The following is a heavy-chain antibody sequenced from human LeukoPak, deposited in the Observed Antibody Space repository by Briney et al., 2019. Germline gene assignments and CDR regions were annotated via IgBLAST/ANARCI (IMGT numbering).Heavy chain of an antibody. CDR3: AKRNAMVRGGPCFDY. J-gene: IGHJ4*02. CDR1: GFSFSSYA. CDR2: IFGNGDTT. V-gene: IGHV3-23*01. Sequence: GGSLRLSCAASGFSFSSYAMNWVRQAPGKGLEWVSIIFGNGDTTYYADSVKGRFTVSRDNSKDTLYLQMNDLRPDDTAIYYCAKRNAMVRGGPCFDYWGQGLLVTVSS. D-gene: IGHD3-10*01.